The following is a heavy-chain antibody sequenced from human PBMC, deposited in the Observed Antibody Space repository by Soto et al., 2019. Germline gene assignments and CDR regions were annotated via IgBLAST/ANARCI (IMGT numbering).Heavy chain of an antibody. CDR2: VIPLFDTA. D-gene: IGHD5-18*01. CDR3: ATGGHNDGYNFYHGMDV. J-gene: IGHJ6*02. V-gene: IGHV1-69*01. Sequence: QVQVVQSGAEVKKPGSSVKVSCKVSGGIFTNNAISWGRQAPGQGLEWLGGVIPLFDTAYYAQIFRGRLRISADGATTTAYMELSGLTSADTDVYFCATGGHNDGYNFYHGMDVWGQGTTVTVS. CDR1: GGIFTNNA.